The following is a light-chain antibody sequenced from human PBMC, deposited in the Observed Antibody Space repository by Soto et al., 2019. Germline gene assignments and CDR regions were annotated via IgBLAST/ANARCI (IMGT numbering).Light chain of an antibody. J-gene: IGKJ1*01. CDR2: DAS. V-gene: IGKV3-11*01. CDR3: QQRSTWPPGRT. Sequence: EIVLTQSPATLSLSPGERATLSCRASQSVSSYLAWYQQKPGQAPRLLIYDASNRATGIPARFSGSGSGTDFTLTISSLEPEDFAVYYCQQRSTWPPGRTVGQGTKVEIK. CDR1: QSVSSY.